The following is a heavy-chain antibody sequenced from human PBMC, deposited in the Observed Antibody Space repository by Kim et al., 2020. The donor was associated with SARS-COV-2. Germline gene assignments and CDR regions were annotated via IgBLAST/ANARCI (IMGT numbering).Heavy chain of an antibody. J-gene: IGHJ5*02. CDR2: LSGTGATI. CDR3: SKGGLRWPDT. CDR1: GFTFRTDA. D-gene: IGHD4-17*01. Sequence: GGSLRLSCGASGFTFRTDAMSWFRQAPGKGLEWVSSLSGTGATIYYADSVKGRFTISRDHSKNTLYLQMNSLRAEDPAVYYCSKGGLRWPDTWGQGTL. V-gene: IGHV3-23*01.